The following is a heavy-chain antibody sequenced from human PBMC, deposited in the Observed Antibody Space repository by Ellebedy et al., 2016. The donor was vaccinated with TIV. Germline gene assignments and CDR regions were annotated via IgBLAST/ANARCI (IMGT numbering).Heavy chain of an antibody. CDR1: GFVFNHYA. J-gene: IGHJ4*02. V-gene: IGHV3-30-3*01. CDR2: SSSDGDND. Sequence: GGSLRLSCAASGFVFNHYALHWVRQAPGKGLEWVAVSSSDGDNDYYADSVRGRFTISRDFSTNTLFLQINSLRTEDTAFYYCARDLGEKTSTVFDYWGQGTLVTVSS. CDR3: ARDLGEKTSTVFDY. D-gene: IGHD3-16*01.